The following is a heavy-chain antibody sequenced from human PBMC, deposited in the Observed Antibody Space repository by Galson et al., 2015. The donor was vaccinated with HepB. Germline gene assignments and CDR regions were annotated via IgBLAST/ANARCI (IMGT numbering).Heavy chain of an antibody. J-gene: IGHJ6*02. CDR1: GFNFESYG. D-gene: IGHD6-13*01. Sequence: SLRLSCAVSGFNFESYGMHWVRQAPGKGLEWVAVIWYDGSNSFYAESVKGRFTISRDNSKNTVYLQMNSLRVEDTAVYSCAKEVDSSSSWFQGFYPTGMDVWGQGTAVTVSS. V-gene: IGHV3-33*06. CDR2: IWYDGSNS. CDR3: AKEVDSSSSWFQGFYPTGMDV.